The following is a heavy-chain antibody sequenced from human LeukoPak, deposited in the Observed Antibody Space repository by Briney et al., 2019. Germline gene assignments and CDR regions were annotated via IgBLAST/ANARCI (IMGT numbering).Heavy chain of an antibody. V-gene: IGHV3-23*01. CDR3: AKKAYGSAPTCYYYYYYRGV. CDR1: GFTFSSYA. Sequence: PGGSLRLSCAASGFTFSSYAMSWVRQAPGKGLEWVSAISGSGGSTYYADSVKGRFTISRDNSKNTLYLQMNSLRAEDTAVYSGAKKAYGSAPTCYYYYYYRGVGEKGP. CDR2: ISGSGGST. D-gene: IGHD2-15*01. J-gene: IGHJ6*03.